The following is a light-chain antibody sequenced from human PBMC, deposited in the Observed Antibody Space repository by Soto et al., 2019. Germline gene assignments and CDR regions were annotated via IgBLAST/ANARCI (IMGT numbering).Light chain of an antibody. J-gene: IGKJ2*01. Sequence: EILLTQSPSTLSLSPGEGVTLSCRASQSVTVNSLAWYQQKPGQAPRLLIYAASTRAAAVPERFTGSGSGTDFALTISRLEPEDFGVYYSQQYNNWPYTFGQGTELEIK. CDR3: QQYNNWPYT. CDR1: QSVTVNS. CDR2: AAS. V-gene: IGKV3-20*01.